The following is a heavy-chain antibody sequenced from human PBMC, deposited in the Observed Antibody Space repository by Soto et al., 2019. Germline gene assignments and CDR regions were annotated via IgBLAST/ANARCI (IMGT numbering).Heavy chain of an antibody. CDR3: TAEGHYPGSGTSDNFYYYYGLDV. Sequence: EVQLVEFGGGLVKPGGSLRLSCTASGFHFSKAWMSWVRQAPGKGLEWVGRAKSKTDGGTTDYAAPVKGRFTVSRDDSKSTMYLQMNSLKIDDTAMYYCTAEGHYPGSGTSDNFYYYYGLDVWGPGTTVTVSS. D-gene: IGHD3-10*01. V-gene: IGHV3-15*01. J-gene: IGHJ6*02. CDR1: GFHFSKAW. CDR2: AKSKTDGGTT.